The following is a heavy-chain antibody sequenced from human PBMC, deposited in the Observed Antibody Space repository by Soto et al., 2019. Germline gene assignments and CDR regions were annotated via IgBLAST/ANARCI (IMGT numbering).Heavy chain of an antibody. Sequence: SLRLSCAASGFTFRSYATHWVRQAPGKGLEWVAVISYDGRDKKHADSVKGRFTISRDNSNNMVYLQMNSLRAEDTAVYYCARDASTGAADYYFDYWGQGTPVTVSS. D-gene: IGHD4-17*01. CDR3: ARDASTGAADYYFDY. CDR1: GFTFRSYA. CDR2: ISYDGRDK. V-gene: IGHV3-30*04. J-gene: IGHJ4*02.